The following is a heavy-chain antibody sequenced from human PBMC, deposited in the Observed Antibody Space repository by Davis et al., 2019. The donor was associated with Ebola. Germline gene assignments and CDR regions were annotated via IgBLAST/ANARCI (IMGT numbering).Heavy chain of an antibody. Sequence: QVTCKGSGYSFTSYWIGWVRHMPGKGLEWMGIIYPGDSDTRYSPSFQRQVTISADKSTSTAYLQCSRLKASDTAMYYCARHELTRQALSGDYNYYMDVWGTGTTVTVSS. CDR2: IYPGDSDT. CDR3: ARHELTRQALSGDYNYYMDV. J-gene: IGHJ6*03. V-gene: IGHV5-51*01. D-gene: IGHD1-26*01. CDR1: GYSFTSYW.